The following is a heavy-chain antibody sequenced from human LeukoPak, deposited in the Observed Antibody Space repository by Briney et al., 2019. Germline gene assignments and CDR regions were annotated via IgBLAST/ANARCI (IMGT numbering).Heavy chain of an antibody. Sequence: GGSLRLSCAASGFTFSSYAMSWVRQAPGKGLKWVSAISGSGGSTYYADSVKGRFTISRDNSKNTLYLQMNSLRAEDTAVYYCAKDYYDSSGYYFDDAFDIWGQGTMVTVSS. V-gene: IGHV3-23*01. CDR2: ISGSGGST. CDR1: GFTFSSYA. CDR3: AKDYYDSSGYYFDDAFDI. J-gene: IGHJ3*02. D-gene: IGHD3-22*01.